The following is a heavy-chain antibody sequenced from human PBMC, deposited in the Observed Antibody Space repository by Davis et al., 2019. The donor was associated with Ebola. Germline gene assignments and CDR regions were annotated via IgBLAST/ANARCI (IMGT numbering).Heavy chain of an antibody. CDR2: IWYDGSNK. D-gene: IGHD6-19*01. V-gene: IGHV3-33*01. CDR1: GFTFSSYG. J-gene: IGHJ4*02. CDR3: ARDSIGAVAGTFDY. Sequence: GESLKISCAASGFTFSSYGMHWVRQAPGKGLEWVAVIWYDGSNKYYADSVKGRFTISRDNSKNTLYLQMNSLRAEDTAVYYCARDSIGAVAGTFDYWGQGTLVTVSS.